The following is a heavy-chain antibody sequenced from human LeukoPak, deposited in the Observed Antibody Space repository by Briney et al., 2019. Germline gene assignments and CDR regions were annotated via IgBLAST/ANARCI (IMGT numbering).Heavy chain of an antibody. V-gene: IGHV3-7*01. CDR3: ARESAWARDS. CDR2: IKSDGSEK. Sequence: PGGSLRLSCAASGFTFSSFWMDWVRQAPGKGLEWVANIKSDGSEKYYVGSVEGRFTIPRDSAKNSLFLQMNSLRAEDTAVYYCARESAWARDSWGQGTLVTVPS. D-gene: IGHD6-6*01. J-gene: IGHJ4*02. CDR1: GFTFSSFW.